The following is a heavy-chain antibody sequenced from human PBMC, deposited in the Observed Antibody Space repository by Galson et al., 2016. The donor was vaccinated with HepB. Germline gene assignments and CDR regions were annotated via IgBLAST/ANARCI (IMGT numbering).Heavy chain of an antibody. CDR1: GYSFTSYW. D-gene: IGHD5-18*01. V-gene: IGHV5-51*01. CDR2: IYPGDSHT. CDR3: AGQLAGYSFGDY. Sequence: QSGAEVKKPGESLRISCKGSGYSFTSYWIGWVRQMPGKGLEWMGIIYPGDSHTKYSPSFQGQVNISADKSISTAYLQWNSLKASDTATYYCAGQLAGYSFGDYWGQGTLVTVSS. J-gene: IGHJ4*02.